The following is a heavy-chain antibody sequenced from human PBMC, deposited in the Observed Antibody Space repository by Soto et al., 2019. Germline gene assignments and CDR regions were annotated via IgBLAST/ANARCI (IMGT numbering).Heavy chain of an antibody. D-gene: IGHD3-16*01. Sequence: QVQLVESGGDVVQPGRSLRLSCAASGFTFSFYAMHWVRQAPGKGLEWVAVISYNGRNIHYVDSVKGRFTISRDNSHDTLYLQMASLRPDDSAVYYCVREVKIGDRSQFYFDSWGQGTLVTVSS. V-gene: IGHV3-30*04. CDR1: GFTFSFYA. CDR3: VREVKIGDRSQFYFDS. CDR2: ISYNGRNI. J-gene: IGHJ4*02.